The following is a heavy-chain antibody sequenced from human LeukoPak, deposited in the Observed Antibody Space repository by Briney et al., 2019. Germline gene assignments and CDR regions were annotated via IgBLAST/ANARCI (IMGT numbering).Heavy chain of an antibody. V-gene: IGHV1-8*01. CDR2: MNPNSGNT. CDR3: ARWVEVKDGAFDI. D-gene: IGHD5-24*01. J-gene: IGHJ3*02. CDR1: GYSFTSYD. Sequence: GAGVKVSCKASGYSFTSYDINWVRQDTGQGLEWMGWMNPNSGNTGYAQKFQGRVTMTRNTSISTAYMELSSLRSDDTAVYYCARWVEVKDGAFDIWGQGTMVTVSS.